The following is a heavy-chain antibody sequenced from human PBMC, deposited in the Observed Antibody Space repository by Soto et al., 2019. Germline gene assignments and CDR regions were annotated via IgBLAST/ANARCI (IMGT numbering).Heavy chain of an antibody. CDR2: MNPNSGNT. Sequence: ASVKVSCKASGYTFTSYDINWVRQATGQGLEWMGWMNPNSGNTGYAQKFQGRVTMTRYTSISTAYMELSSLRSEDTAVYYCARRGSRFIAAPGPSVRPRYWFDPWGQGTLVTVSS. CDR1: GYTFTSYD. J-gene: IGHJ5*02. D-gene: IGHD6-6*01. V-gene: IGHV1-8*01. CDR3: ARRGSRFIAAPGPSVRPRYWFDP.